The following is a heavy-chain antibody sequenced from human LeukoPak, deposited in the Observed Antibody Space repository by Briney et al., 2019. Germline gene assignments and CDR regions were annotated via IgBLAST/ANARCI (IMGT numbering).Heavy chain of an antibody. CDR3: ARRAYCGGDCYSGSYYYYGVDV. CDR2: ISGSGGST. D-gene: IGHD2-21*02. CDR1: GFTFSSYA. Sequence: GGSLRLSCAASGFTFSSYAMSWVRQAPGKGLEWVSAISGSGGSTYHADSVKGRFTISRDNAKNSLYLQMNSLRAEDTAVYYCARRAYCGGDCYSGSYYYYGVDVWGQGTTVSVSS. V-gene: IGHV3-23*01. J-gene: IGHJ6*02.